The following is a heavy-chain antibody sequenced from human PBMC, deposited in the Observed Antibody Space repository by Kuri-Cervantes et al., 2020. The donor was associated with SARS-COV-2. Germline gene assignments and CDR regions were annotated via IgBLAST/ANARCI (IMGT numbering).Heavy chain of an antibody. J-gene: IGHJ3*02. D-gene: IGHD3-22*01. CDR2: IDWDDDK. CDR3: ARIREYYYDSSGSASGAFDI. V-gene: IGHV2-70*11. CDR1: GFSLSTSGMC. Sequence: SGPTLAKPTQTLTLTCTFSGFSLSTSGMCVSWIRQPPGKALEWLARIDWDDDKYYSTSLKTRLTISKDTSKNQVVLTMTNMDPVDTATYYCARIREYYYDSSGSASGAFDIWGQGTMVTVSS.